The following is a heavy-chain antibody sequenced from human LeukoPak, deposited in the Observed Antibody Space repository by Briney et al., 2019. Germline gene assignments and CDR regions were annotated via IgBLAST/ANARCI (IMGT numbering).Heavy chain of an antibody. D-gene: IGHD6-13*01. J-gene: IGHJ4*02. V-gene: IGHV3-9*01. CDR2: ISWNSGSI. CDR3: AKEAAAGYFDY. CDR1: GFTFDDYA. Sequence: GGSLRLSCAASGFTFDDYAMNWVGQAPGKGLEWVSGISWNSGSIGYADSVKGRFTISRDNAKNSLYLQMNSLRAEDTALYYCAKEAAAGYFDYWGQGTLVTVSS.